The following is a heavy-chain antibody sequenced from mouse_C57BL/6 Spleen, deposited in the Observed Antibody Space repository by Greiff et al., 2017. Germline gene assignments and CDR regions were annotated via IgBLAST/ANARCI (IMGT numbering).Heavy chain of an antibody. Sequence: VQLQQPGAELVKPGASVKMSCKASGYTFTSYWITWVKQRPGQGLEWIGDIYPGSGSTNYNEKFKSKATLTVDTSSSTADMQLSSLTSEDSAVYYCARDGSSYVYAMDYWGQGTSVTVSS. CDR1: GYTFTSYW. V-gene: IGHV1-55*01. J-gene: IGHJ4*01. D-gene: IGHD1-1*01. CDR3: ARDGSSYVYAMDY. CDR2: IYPGSGST.